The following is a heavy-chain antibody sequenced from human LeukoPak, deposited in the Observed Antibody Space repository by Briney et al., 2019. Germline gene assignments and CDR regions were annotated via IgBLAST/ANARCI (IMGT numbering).Heavy chain of an antibody. D-gene: IGHD3-10*01. CDR2: ISSGGTYE. CDR1: GFTFSNYA. Sequence: GKSLRLSCAASGFTFSNYAMHWVRQAPGKGLEWVSLISSGGTYEYYADSVKGRFTISRDNSKNTLYPQLNSLRAEDTAVYYCARDSTYYYDSGSSGPHYFDNWGQGTLVTVSS. CDR3: ARDSTYYYDSGSSGPHYFDN. V-gene: IGHV3-30*01. J-gene: IGHJ4*02.